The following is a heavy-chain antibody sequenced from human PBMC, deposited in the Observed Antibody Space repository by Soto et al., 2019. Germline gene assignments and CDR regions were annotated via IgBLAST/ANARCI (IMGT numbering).Heavy chain of an antibody. D-gene: IGHD3-10*01. V-gene: IGHV1-18*01. CDR1: GYTFTTYG. CDR2: ISAFNGNT. CDR3: ARSSMIRGLITSYATDV. Sequence: GASVKVSCKASGYTFTTYGISWARQAPGQGLEWMGWISAFNGNTNYAQKLQGRVTMTTDTSTSTAYMDLRSLRSDDTAVYYCARSSMIRGLITSYATDVWGRGTTVTVSS. J-gene: IGHJ6*02.